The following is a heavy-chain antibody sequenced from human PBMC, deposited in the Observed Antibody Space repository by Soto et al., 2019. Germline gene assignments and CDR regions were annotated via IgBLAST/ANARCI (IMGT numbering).Heavy chain of an antibody. V-gene: IGHV4-30-2*01. CDR3: ASTLGYCSSTSCQAWFDP. CDR2: ICHSGST. J-gene: IGHJ5*02. Sequence: TLALTCRVSGGSVSSGSYYWSWIRHPPGKGLECIGDICHSGSTYYNPSLKSRVTISVDRSKNQFSLKLSSVTAADTAVYYCASTLGYCSSTSCQAWFDPWGQGTLVTVSS. D-gene: IGHD2-2*01. CDR1: GGSVSSGSYY.